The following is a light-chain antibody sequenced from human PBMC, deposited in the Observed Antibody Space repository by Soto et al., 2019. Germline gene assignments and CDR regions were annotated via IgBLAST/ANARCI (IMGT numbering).Light chain of an antibody. CDR2: GTS. V-gene: IGKV3-20*01. CDR1: QSVPSTY. J-gene: IGKJ1*01. CDR3: QQFGNSPWT. Sequence: VLSQSPGRLSLSPVETATLSFRSSQSVPSTYFAWYQQKSGQPPRPLISGTSNRATGIPDRFSGSGSGRDFTLTISRLEPEHFEVYFCQQFGNSPWTFGQGTKVDIK.